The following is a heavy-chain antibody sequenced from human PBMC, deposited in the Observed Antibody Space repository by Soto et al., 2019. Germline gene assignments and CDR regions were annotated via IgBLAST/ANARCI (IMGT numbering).Heavy chain of an antibody. V-gene: IGHV1-3*01. J-gene: IGHJ5*02. D-gene: IGHD6-6*01. Sequence: GASVKVSCKASGYTFTSYAMHWVRQAPGQRLEWMGWINAGNGNTKYSQKFQGRVTITRDTSASTAYMELSSLRSEDTAVYYCAREIAAGPYNWFDPWGQGTLVTVSS. CDR2: INAGNGNT. CDR3: AREIAAGPYNWFDP. CDR1: GYTFTSYA.